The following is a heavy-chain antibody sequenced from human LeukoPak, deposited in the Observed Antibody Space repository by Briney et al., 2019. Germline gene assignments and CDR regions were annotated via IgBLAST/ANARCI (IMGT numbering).Heavy chain of an antibody. Sequence: SETLSLTCTVSGGSISSYYWSWIRQPPGKGLEWIGYIYYSGSTNYNPSLKSQVTISVDTSKNQFSLKLSSVTAADTAVYYCARRPCSGGSCYSGRPYNWFDPWGQGTLVTVSS. CDR1: GGSISSYY. D-gene: IGHD2-15*01. CDR3: ARRPCSGGSCYSGRPYNWFDP. V-gene: IGHV4-59*01. J-gene: IGHJ5*02. CDR2: IYYSGST.